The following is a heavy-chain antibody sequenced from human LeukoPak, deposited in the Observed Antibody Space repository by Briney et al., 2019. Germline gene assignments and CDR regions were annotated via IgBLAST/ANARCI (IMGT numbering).Heavy chain of an antibody. CDR2: IRSDGSIK. CDR1: GFTFSSYG. J-gene: IGHJ4*02. V-gene: IGHV3-30*02. CDR3: AKGVPPLDYFDY. Sequence: PGGSLRLSCAASGFTFSSYGMHWVRQAPGKGLEWVAFIRSDGSIKYYADSVKGRFTISRDNSKNTLDLRMNSLRAEDTAVYYCAKGVPPLDYFDYRAREHWSPSPQ.